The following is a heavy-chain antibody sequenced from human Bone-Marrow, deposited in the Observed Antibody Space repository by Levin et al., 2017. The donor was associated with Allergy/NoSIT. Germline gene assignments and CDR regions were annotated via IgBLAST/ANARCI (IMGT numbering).Heavy chain of an antibody. V-gene: IGHV3-7*01. CDR1: EFTFSSSW. CDR3: ARDNSGWSYDY. CDR2: IKKDGTEK. Sequence: GGSLRLSCAASEFTFSSSWMNWVRQAPGKGLEWVASIKKDGTEKNYADSVRGRFTISRDNAKNSLYLQMESLRVEDTAVYYCARDNSGWSYDYWGQGTLVTVSS. J-gene: IGHJ4*02. D-gene: IGHD6-19*01.